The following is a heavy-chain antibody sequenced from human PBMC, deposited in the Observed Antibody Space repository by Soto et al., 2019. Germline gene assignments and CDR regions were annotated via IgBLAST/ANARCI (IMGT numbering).Heavy chain of an antibody. CDR2: ISSSSSYI. J-gene: IGHJ4*02. CDR3: ARAFYFGSGSSNSPVGY. Sequence: VGSLRLSCAASGFTFSSYSMNWVRQAPGKGLEWVSSISSSSSYIYYADSVKGRFTISRDNAKNSLFLQMNSLRAEDTAVYYCARAFYFGSGSSNSPVGYWGQGTLVTVSS. D-gene: IGHD3-10*01. V-gene: IGHV3-21*01. CDR1: GFTFSSYS.